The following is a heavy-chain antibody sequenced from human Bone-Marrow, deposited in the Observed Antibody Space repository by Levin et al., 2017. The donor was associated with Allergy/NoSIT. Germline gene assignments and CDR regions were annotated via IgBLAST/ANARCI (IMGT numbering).Heavy chain of an antibody. CDR1: GIIFRTSP. CDR2: ISDNGTYI. V-gene: IGHV3-30*04. J-gene: IGHJ4*02. CDR3: APGLDY. Sequence: LSLTCAVSGIIFRTSPMHWVRQAPGKGLEWVAFISDNGTYIHYTESVKGRFTISRDNSMSTLFLQLNNLKPEDTAVYFCAPGLDYWGQGTLVAVSS.